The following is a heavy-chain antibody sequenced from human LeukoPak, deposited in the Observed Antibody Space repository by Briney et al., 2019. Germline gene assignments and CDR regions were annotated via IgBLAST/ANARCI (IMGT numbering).Heavy chain of an antibody. J-gene: IGHJ5*02. CDR2: XNPNSGNT. CDR1: GYTFTSYD. CDR3: ARGRRLRGWYPNNWFDP. Sequence: VSCKGXGYTFTSYDINWVRQAPGQGLEWMXWXNPNSGNTDYAQKFQGRVTMTRNTSISTAYMELSSLRSEDTAVYYCARGRRLRGWYPNNWFDPWGQGTLVTVSS. D-gene: IGHD6-19*01. V-gene: IGHV1-8*01.